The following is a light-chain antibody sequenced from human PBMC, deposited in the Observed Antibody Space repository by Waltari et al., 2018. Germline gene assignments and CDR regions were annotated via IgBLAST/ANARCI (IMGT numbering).Light chain of an antibody. CDR1: SSDVGSYTL. V-gene: IGLV2-23*02. J-gene: IGLJ2*01. CDR2: EVS. Sequence: QSALTQPASVSGSPGQSITISCTGTSSDVGSYTLVSWYQQHPGKAPKLMIYEVSKRPSGVSNRFSGSKSGNTASLTISGLQAEDEADYYCCSYAGSSTLKFGGGTKLTVL. CDR3: CSYAGSSTLK.